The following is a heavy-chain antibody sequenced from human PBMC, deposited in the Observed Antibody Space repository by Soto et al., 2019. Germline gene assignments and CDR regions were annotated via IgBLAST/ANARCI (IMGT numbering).Heavy chain of an antibody. CDR3: ARDSGGDYHNYYMDV. D-gene: IGHD4-17*01. CDR1: GFTFSNYA. CDR2: IWYDGSDK. Sequence: QMQLVESGGGVVQPGTSLRLSCAASGFTFSNYAMHWVRQAPGKGLEWVIIIWYDGSDKNYGDSVKGRFTISRDNSKNTMYLQMNRLRVEDTAVYYCARDSGGDYHNYYMDVWGKGTTVTVSS. V-gene: IGHV3-33*01. J-gene: IGHJ6*03.